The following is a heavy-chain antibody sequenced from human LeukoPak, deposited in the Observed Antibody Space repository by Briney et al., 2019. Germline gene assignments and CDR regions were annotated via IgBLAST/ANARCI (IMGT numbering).Heavy chain of an antibody. CDR2: INAGNGNT. J-gene: IGHJ4*02. V-gene: IGHV1-3*01. CDR1: GYTFTSYA. CDR3: ARPSAEGPYYFDY. Sequence: ASVKVSCKASGYTFTSYAMHWVRQAPGQRLEWMGWINAGNGNTKYSQKFQGRVTITRDTSASTAYMELSSLRSEDTAVYYCARPSAEGPYYFDYWGQGTPVTVSS.